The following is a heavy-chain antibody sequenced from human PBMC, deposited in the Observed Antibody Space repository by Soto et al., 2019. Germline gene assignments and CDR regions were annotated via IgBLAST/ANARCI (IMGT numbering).Heavy chain of an antibody. CDR1: GGSISSGDYY. CDR2: IYYSGST. V-gene: IGHV4-31*03. J-gene: IGHJ5*02. Sequence: QVQLQESGPGLVKPSQTLSLTCTVSGGSISSGDYYWSWIRQHPGKGLEWIGYIYYSGSTYYNPSPKRRVTRSVDTSKNQFSLKLSSVTAADTAVYYCARWWSGSRQGFDPWGQGTLVTVSS. D-gene: IGHD3-3*01. CDR3: ARWWSGSRQGFDP.